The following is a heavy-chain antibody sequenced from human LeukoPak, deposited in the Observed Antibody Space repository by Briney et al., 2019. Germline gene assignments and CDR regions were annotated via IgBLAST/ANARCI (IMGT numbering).Heavy chain of an antibody. CDR2: ISAYNGNT. CDR3: ARDLRGYSYGYGNWFDP. Sequence: GASVKVSCKASGYTFTSYGISWVRQAPGHGPEWMGWISAYNGNTNYAQKLQGRVTMTTDTSTSTAYMELRSLRSDDTAVYYCARDLRGYSYGYGNWFDPWGQGTLVTVSS. CDR1: GYTFTSYG. D-gene: IGHD5-18*01. J-gene: IGHJ5*02. V-gene: IGHV1-18*01.